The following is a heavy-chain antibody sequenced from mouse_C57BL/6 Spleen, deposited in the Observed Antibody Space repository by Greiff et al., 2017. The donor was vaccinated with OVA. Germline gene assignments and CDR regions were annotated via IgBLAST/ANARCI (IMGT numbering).Heavy chain of an antibody. D-gene: IGHD2-5*01. Sequence: EVQLQQSGAELVRPGASVKLSCTASGFNIKDDYMHWVKQRPEQGLEWIGWIDPENGDTEYASKFQGKATITADTSSNTAYLQLSSLTSEDTAVYYCTTHYSNYWGQGATLTVSS. CDR1: GFNIKDDY. CDR3: TTHYSNY. J-gene: IGHJ2*01. CDR2: IDPENGDT. V-gene: IGHV14-4*01.